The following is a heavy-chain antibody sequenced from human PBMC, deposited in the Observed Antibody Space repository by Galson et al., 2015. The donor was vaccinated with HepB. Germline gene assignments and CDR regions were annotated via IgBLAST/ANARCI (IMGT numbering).Heavy chain of an antibody. V-gene: IGHV3-66*01. CDR3: AKDGGLGPTATKDDAFDI. J-gene: IGHJ3*02. CDR2: IYSGGRT. D-gene: IGHD6-25*01. Sequence: SLRLSCAASGFTVSSSYMSWVRQAPGKGLEWVSVIYSGGRTYYADSVKGRFTISRDNSLYLQMNSLRAEDTAVYYCAKDGGLGPTATKDDAFDIWGQGTMVTVSS. CDR1: GFTVSSSY.